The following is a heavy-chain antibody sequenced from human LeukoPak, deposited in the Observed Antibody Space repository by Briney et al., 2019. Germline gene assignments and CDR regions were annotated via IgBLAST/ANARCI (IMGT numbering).Heavy chain of an antibody. Sequence: QAGGSLRLSCAASGFVFSTHWMTWVRQAPGKGLEWVANINLDGTEEHYVDSSLKGRFTISRDNAKNSLYLQMTSLRVEDTAVYYCASGRHDFLHWGQGTLVTVSS. V-gene: IGHV3-7*01. J-gene: IGHJ4*02. D-gene: IGHD3/OR15-3a*01. CDR2: INLDGTEE. CDR3: ASGRHDFLH. CDR1: GFVFSTHW.